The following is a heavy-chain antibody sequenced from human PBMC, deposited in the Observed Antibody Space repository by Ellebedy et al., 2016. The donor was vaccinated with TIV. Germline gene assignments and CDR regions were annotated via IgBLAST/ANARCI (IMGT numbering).Heavy chain of an antibody. J-gene: IGHJ4*02. CDR1: GFTFSSYA. V-gene: IGHV3-23*01. CDR2: ISGSGGST. CDR3: AKDWGYCSRTSCLFDY. D-gene: IGHD2-2*01. Sequence: GESLKISCAASGFTFSSYAMSWVRQAPGKGLEWVSAISGSGGSTYYADSVKGRFTISRDNSKNTLYLQMNSLRAEDTAVYYCAKDWGYCSRTSCLFDYWGQGTLVTVSS.